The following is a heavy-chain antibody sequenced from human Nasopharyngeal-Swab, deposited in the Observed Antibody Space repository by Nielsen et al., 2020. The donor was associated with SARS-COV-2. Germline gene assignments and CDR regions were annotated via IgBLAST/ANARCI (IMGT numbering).Heavy chain of an antibody. D-gene: IGHD3-10*01. CDR3: VRHKLVWNNPDWFDP. J-gene: IGHJ5*02. CDR1: GGSISSSTYY. CDR2: LYYSGSN. V-gene: IGHV4-39*01. Sequence: SETLSLTCTVSGGSISSSTYYWGWIRQPPGKGLEWIGTLYYSGSNYQNPSLKSRITISVDTSKNQFSLDLCSLTAADTAVYYCVRHKLVWNNPDWFDPWGQGTLVTVSS.